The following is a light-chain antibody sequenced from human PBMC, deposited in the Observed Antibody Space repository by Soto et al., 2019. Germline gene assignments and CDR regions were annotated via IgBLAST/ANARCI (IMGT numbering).Light chain of an antibody. Sequence: QSVLTQPASVSGSPGQSITISCTGTSSDVGGYNYVSWYQHHPGKAPKLIIYDVTNRPSGVSNPFSGSKSGNTASLTISGLQAEDEADYYCQSYDSSLSALVFGGGTKLTVL. CDR1: SSDVGGYNY. CDR2: DVT. V-gene: IGLV2-14*03. J-gene: IGLJ2*01. CDR3: QSYDSSLSALV.